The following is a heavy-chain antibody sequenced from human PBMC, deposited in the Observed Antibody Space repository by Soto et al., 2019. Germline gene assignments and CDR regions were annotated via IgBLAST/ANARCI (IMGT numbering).Heavy chain of an antibody. Sequence: GGSLRLSCAASGFTFSTYAMTWVRQAPGRGLEWVSTILHDETPFYTDSVKGRFTISRDNVRGTLYLQMNGLRVEDAALYFCAKDLFPTSGQRFFFESWGQGSLVTVS. D-gene: IGHD2-21*01. CDR1: GFTFSTYA. J-gene: IGHJ4*02. CDR3: AKDLFPTSGQRFFFES. CDR2: ILHDETP. V-gene: IGHV3-23*01.